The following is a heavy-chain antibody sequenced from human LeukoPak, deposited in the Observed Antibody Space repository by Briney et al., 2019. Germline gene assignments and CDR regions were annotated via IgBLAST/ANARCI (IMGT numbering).Heavy chain of an antibody. CDR1: GFTFSSYS. CDR3: AREPSGVLGLDY. Sequence: GGSLRLSCVASGFTFSSYSMNWVRQAPGKGLEWVSYISSSNSPIYYADSLRGRFTISRDNAKNSLFLQMNSLRVEDTAVYYCAREPSGVLGLDYWGQRTLVTVSS. CDR2: ISSSNSPI. J-gene: IGHJ4*02. V-gene: IGHV3-48*01. D-gene: IGHD3/OR15-3a*01.